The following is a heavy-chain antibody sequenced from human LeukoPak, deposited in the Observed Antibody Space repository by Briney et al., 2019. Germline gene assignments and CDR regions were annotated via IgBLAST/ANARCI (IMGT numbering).Heavy chain of an antibody. J-gene: IGHJ4*02. CDR1: GYSISSGYY. Sequence: SETLSLTCAVSGYSISSGYYWGWMRQPPGKGLEWIGSIYHSGSTYYNPSLKSRVTISVDTSKNQFSLKLSSVTAADTAVYYCAAGLWFGDRAFDYWGQGTLVTVSS. CDR3: AAGLWFGDRAFDY. V-gene: IGHV4-38-2*01. CDR2: IYHSGST. D-gene: IGHD3-10*01.